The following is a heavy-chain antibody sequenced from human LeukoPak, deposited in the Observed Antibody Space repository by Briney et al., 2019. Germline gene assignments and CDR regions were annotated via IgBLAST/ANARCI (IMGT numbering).Heavy chain of an antibody. J-gene: IGHJ4*02. CDR3: ARRVRGNSGSYYFDY. Sequence: SETLSLTCTVSGGSISSYYWSWIRQPPGKGLEWIGYFYYSGSTNYNPSLKSRVTISVDTSKNQFSLKLSSVTAADTAVYYCARRVRGNSGSYYFDYWGQGTLVTVSS. CDR1: GGSISSYY. CDR2: FYYSGST. V-gene: IGHV4-59*12. D-gene: IGHD1-26*01.